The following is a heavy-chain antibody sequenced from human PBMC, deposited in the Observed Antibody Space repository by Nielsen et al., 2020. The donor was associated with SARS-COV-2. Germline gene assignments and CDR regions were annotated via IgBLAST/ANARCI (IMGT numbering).Heavy chain of an antibody. CDR1: GYSFTNYY. J-gene: IGHJ4*02. CDR3: ARDRIQAGGEIPVN. V-gene: IGHV1-46*01. Sequence: ASVKVSCKASGYSFTNYYIHWVRQAPGQGLEWIGIINPGSGKTSYPHSFQDRVTLTRDTSATTVYMELTSLTSEDTAIYYCARDRIQAGGEIPVNWGQGTLVTVSS. D-gene: IGHD1-26*01. CDR2: INPGSGKT.